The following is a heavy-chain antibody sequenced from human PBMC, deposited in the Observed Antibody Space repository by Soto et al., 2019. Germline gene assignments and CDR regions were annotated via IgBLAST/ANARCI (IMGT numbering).Heavy chain of an antibody. CDR1: GGSISSGGYY. J-gene: IGHJ6*02. D-gene: IGHD6-6*01. CDR3: ARGQLGRDYYYGYGMDV. V-gene: IGHV4-31*03. Sequence: SETLSLTCTVSGGSISSGGYYWSWIRQHPGKGLEWIGYIYYSGSTYYNPSLKSRVTISVDTSKNQFSLKLSSVTAADTAVYYCARGQLGRDYYYGYGMDVWGQGTTVTVS. CDR2: IYYSGST.